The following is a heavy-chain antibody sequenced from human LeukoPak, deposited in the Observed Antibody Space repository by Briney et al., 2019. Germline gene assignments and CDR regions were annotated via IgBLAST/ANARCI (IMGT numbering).Heavy chain of an antibody. CDR2: IYYSGST. V-gene: IGHV4-39*01. Sequence: SETLSLTCTVSGGSISSSSYYWGWIRQPPGKGLEWIGSIYYSGSTYYNPSLKSRVTISVDTSKNQFSLKLSSVTAADTAVYYCARNYYTTHFDYWGQGTLVTVSS. CDR1: GGSISSSSYY. D-gene: IGHD1-1*01. J-gene: IGHJ4*02. CDR3: ARNYYTTHFDY.